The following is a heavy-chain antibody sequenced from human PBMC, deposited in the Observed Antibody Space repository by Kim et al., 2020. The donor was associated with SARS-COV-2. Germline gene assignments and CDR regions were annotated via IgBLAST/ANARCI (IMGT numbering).Heavy chain of an antibody. CDR1: GGSFSGYY. CDR2: INHSGST. CDR3: ARTGRSRYYFDY. V-gene: IGHV4-34*01. Sequence: SETLSLTCAVYGGSFSGYYWSWIRQPPGKGLEWIGEINHSGSTNYNPSLKSRVTISVDTSKNQFSLKLSSVTAADTAVYYCARTGRSRYYFDYWGQGTLVTVSS. J-gene: IGHJ4*02.